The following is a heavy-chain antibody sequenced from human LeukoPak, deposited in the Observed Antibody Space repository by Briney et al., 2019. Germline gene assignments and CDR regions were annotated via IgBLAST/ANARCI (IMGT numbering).Heavy chain of an antibody. CDR3: ARPDYYGSGSYLSGMDV. V-gene: IGHV3-21*06. CDR2: ISHSSSYI. Sequence: GGSLRLSCEASGFTFSSYNMNWVRQAPGKGLEWVSSISHSSSYIYYADSVKGRFTISRDNAKNSLDLQMNSLRAEDTAVYYCARPDYYGSGSYLSGMDVWGQGTTVTVSS. D-gene: IGHD3-10*01. CDR1: GFTFSSYN. J-gene: IGHJ6*02.